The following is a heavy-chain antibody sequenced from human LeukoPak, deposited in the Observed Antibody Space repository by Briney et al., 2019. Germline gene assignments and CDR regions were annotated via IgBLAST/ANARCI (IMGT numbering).Heavy chain of an antibody. CDR3: VRRGYYGMDV. V-gene: IGHV4-34*01. D-gene: IGHD3-10*01. J-gene: IGHJ6*02. CDR1: GGSFSGYY. CDR2: INHSGST. Sequence: SETLSLTSAVYGGSFSGYYWSWIRQPPGKGLEWIGEINHSGSTNYNPSLKSRVTISVDTSKNQFSLKLSSVTAADTAVYYCVRRGYYGMDVWGQGTTVTVSS.